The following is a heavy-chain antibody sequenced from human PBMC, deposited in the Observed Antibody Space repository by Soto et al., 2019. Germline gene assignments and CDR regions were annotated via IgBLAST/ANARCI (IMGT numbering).Heavy chain of an antibody. D-gene: IGHD3-3*01. CDR1: GYTFTSYG. CDR2: ISAYNGNT. Sequence: ASVKVSCKASGYTFTSYGISWVRQAPGQGLEWMGWISAYNGNTNYAQKLQGRVTMTTDTSTSTAYMELRSLRSDDTAVYYCARDQRIMIFGVVIRTLDYYYYYMDVWGKGTTVTVSS. CDR3: ARDQRIMIFGVVIRTLDYYYYYMDV. J-gene: IGHJ6*03. V-gene: IGHV1-18*01.